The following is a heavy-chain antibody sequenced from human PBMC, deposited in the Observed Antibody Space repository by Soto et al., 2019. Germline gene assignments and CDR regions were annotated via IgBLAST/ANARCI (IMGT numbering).Heavy chain of an antibody. CDR2: IYYSGST. Sequence: SESLSLSCTVCGGCIRSGGYYWSWIRQHPGKGLEWIGYIYYSGSTYYNPSLKSRVTISVDTSKNQFSLKLSSVTAADTAVYYCARSGGYYTVTPGYFDYSGQATLVTVSS. J-gene: IGHJ4*02. D-gene: IGHD3-3*01. V-gene: IGHV4-31*03. CDR3: ARSGGYYTVTPGYFDY. CDR1: GGCIRSGGYY.